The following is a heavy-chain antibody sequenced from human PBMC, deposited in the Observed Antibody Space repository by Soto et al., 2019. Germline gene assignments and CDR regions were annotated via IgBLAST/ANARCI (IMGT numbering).Heavy chain of an antibody. V-gene: IGHV4-39*01. CDR2: IYYTGYT. D-gene: IGHD5-18*01. CDR1: GGPISSSSYY. Sequence: SETLSLTCSVSGGPISSSSYYWGWIRQAPGKGLEWLATIYYTGYTYHNPSLKSHVTISVDTSKDLFSLELTSVTAADTALYYCARSAIATHWFFDLWGRGTLVTVSS. CDR3: ARSAIATHWFFDL. J-gene: IGHJ2*01.